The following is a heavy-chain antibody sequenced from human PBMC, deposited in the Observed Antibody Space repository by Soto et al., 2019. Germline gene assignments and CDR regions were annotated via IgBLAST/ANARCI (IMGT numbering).Heavy chain of an antibody. V-gene: IGHV3-23*01. CDR3: AKATGMVRGVIIPFDP. CDR2: ISGSGGST. D-gene: IGHD3-10*01. CDR1: GFTFSSYA. Sequence: EVQLLESGGGLVQPGGSLRLSCAASGFTFSSYAMSWVRQAPGKGLEWVSAISGSGGSTYYADSVKGRFTISRDDSKNTLYLQMNSLRAEDTAVYYCAKATGMVRGVIIPFDPWGQGTLVTVSS. J-gene: IGHJ5*02.